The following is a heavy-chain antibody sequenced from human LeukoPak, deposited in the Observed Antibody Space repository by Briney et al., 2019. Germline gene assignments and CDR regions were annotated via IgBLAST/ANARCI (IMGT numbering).Heavy chain of an antibody. V-gene: IGHV4-61*02. CDR1: GGSISSGSYY. J-gene: IGHJ6*03. CDR2: VSSSGTT. CDR3: ARGDYYYYMDV. Sequence: SETLSLTCTVSGGSISSGSYYWSWIRQPAGKGLEWIGRVSSSGTTNYNPYNPSLKSRVTISVDTSKNQFSLELSSVTAADTAVYYCARGDYYYYMDVWGTGTTVTVSS.